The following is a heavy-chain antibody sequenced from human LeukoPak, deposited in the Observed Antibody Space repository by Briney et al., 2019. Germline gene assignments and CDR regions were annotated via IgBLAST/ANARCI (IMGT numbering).Heavy chain of an antibody. CDR3: AKWAMVRGVIPKWFDP. Sequence: GGSLRLSCAASGFTFSSYSMNWVRQAPGKGLEWISYISSSSTTIYYADSVKGRFTISRDNAKNSLYLQMNSLRAEDTAVYYCAKWAMVRGVIPKWFDPWGQGTLVTVSS. CDR2: ISSSSTTI. CDR1: GFTFSSYS. V-gene: IGHV3-48*01. D-gene: IGHD3-10*01. J-gene: IGHJ5*02.